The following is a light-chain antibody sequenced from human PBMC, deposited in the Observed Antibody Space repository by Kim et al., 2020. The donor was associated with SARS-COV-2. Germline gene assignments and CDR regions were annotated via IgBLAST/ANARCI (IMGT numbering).Light chain of an antibody. V-gene: IGKV3-11*01. J-gene: IGKJ4*01. CDR3: PNRRNWPLT. CDR2: NAP. Sequence: LHPEERASLSCGATDSVFVSLSSYNRRPDGDPRLLISNAPIGSTGIPARFSGSGYVTHFTLTITSLGPEDFAHYYCPNRRNWPLTFGGGTKVDIK. CDR1: DSVFVS.